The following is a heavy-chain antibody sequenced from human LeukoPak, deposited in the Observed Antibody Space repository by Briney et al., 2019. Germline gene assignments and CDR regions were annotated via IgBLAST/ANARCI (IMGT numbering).Heavy chain of an antibody. CDR3: ATAGHPAYDFWSGFAFYFDH. J-gene: IGHJ4*02. CDR2: ISSTGNTV. V-gene: IGHV3-48*04. D-gene: IGHD3-3*01. CDR1: GFTFSRYS. Sequence: PGGSLRLSCAASGFTFSRYSLNWIRQAPGKGPEWLSHISSTGNTVYYGDSVKGRFTISRDNAKNALYLQMNSLRAEDTAVYYCATAGHPAYDFWSGFAFYFDHWGQGALVTVSS.